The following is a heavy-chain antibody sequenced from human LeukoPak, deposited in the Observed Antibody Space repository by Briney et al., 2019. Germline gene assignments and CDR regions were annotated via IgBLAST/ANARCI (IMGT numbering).Heavy chain of an antibody. CDR2: IWYDGSNK. J-gene: IGHJ3*02. CDR1: GFTFSSYG. D-gene: IGHD3-10*01. V-gene: IGHV3-33*01. Sequence: TGGSLRLSCAASGFTFSSYGMRWVRQAPGKGLGWVAVIWYDGSNKYYADSVKGRFTISRDNSKNTLYLQMNSLRAEDTAVYYCARAMPYGSGSIDAFDIWGQGTMVTVSS. CDR3: ARAMPYGSGSIDAFDI.